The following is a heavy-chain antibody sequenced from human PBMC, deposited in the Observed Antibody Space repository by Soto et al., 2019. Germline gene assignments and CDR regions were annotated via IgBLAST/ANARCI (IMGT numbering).Heavy chain of an antibody. V-gene: IGHV4-4*02. CDR2: IYHSGST. CDR1: GDSITSDKW. CDR3: ARGETQQQRDY. D-gene: IGHD6-13*01. J-gene: IGHJ4*02. Sequence: QVQLQESGPGLVKPSGTLSLTCAVSGDSITSDKWWSWIRQPPGKGLQWIGEIYHSGSTKYNPSPKSRVIISVAKSKTQFSLKLSSVTAADTAVYYCARGETQQQRDYWGQGTLVTVSS.